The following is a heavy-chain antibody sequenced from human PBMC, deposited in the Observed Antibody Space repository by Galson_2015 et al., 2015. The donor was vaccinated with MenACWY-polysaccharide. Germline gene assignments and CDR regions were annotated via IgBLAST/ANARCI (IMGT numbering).Heavy chain of an antibody. CDR3: ARGRYCGGACHTLLDS. Sequence: SLRLSCAASGFTFSNHALSWVRQAPGKGLEWVSGINNIGSATDYADSVKGRFTISRDNFNNMLYLQVSGLRAEDTAVYFCARGRYCGGACHTLLDSWGQGTLVTVSS. CDR1: GFTFSNHA. V-gene: IGHV3-23*01. D-gene: IGHD2-8*02. J-gene: IGHJ4*02. CDR2: INNIGSAT.